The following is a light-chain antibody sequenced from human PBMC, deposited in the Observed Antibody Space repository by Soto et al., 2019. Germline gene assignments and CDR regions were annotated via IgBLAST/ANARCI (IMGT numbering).Light chain of an antibody. CDR2: EVS. CDR1: SSDVGGYNY. V-gene: IGLV2-14*01. Sequence: QSVLTQPASVSGSPGQSITISCTGTSSDVGGYNYVSWYQQHPGKAPKLMIYEVSNRPSGVSNRFSGFKSGNTASLIISGLQTEDEADYYCSSYTSSATWVFGGGTKSPS. CDR3: SSYTSSATWV. J-gene: IGLJ3*02.